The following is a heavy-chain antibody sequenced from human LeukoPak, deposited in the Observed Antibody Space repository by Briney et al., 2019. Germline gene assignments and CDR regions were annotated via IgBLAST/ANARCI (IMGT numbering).Heavy chain of an antibody. CDR3: ARLGYCSTGNCFSARPFAR. CDR1: GSIFSDYA. D-gene: IGHD2-15*01. J-gene: IGHJ4*02. V-gene: IGHV3-30*02. CDR2: IKYDGSIK. Sequence: PGGSLRLSCAASGSIFSDYAMQWVRHAPGKGLDGVAFIKYDGSIKYYADSVKGRFTISRDNSKNTVYMQMSSLRAEDTAVYYCARLGYCSTGNCFSARPFARWGRGILVTVSS.